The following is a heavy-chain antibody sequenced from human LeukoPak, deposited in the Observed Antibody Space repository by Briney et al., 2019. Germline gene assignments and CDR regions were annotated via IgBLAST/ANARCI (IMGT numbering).Heavy chain of an antibody. CDR3: ARGVGYSYGYIDYYMDV. D-gene: IGHD5-18*01. J-gene: IGHJ6*03. V-gene: IGHV1-69*05. CDR1: GGTFSSYA. CDR2: IIPIFGTA. Sequence: VASVKVSCKASGGTFSSYAISWVRQAPGQGLEWMGGIIPIFGTANYAQKFQGRVTITTDESTSTAYMELSSLRSEDTAVYYCARGVGYSYGYIDYYMDVWGKGTAVTVSS.